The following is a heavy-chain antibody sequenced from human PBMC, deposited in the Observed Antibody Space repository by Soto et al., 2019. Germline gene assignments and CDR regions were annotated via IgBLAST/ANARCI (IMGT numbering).Heavy chain of an antibody. V-gene: IGHV4-59*01. D-gene: IGHD3-3*01. Sequence: QVQLQESGPGLVKPSETLSLNCTVSGGSISSYYWSWIRQPPGKGLEWIGYSHYSGSTNYNPSLKGRVTILVDTSQNQFSLKLSSVTAADTAVYYCARKWSGLDYWGQGTLVTVSS. CDR1: GGSISSYY. J-gene: IGHJ4*02. CDR2: SHYSGST. CDR3: ARKWSGLDY.